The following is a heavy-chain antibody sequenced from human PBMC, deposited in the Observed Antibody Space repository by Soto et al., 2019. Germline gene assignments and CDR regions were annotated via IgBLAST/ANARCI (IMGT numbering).Heavy chain of an antibody. V-gene: IGHV3-74*01. CDR2: INSDGSST. J-gene: IGHJ4*02. CDR3: ARAFWSRGSSSVDY. D-gene: IGHD6-6*01. Sequence: EVQLVESGGGLVQPGGSLRLSCAVSGFTFRNYWMHWVRQAPGKGLVWVSRINSDGSSTSYADSVKGRFTISRDNAKNTLYLQMNSLRAEDTAVYYCARAFWSRGSSSVDYWGQGTLVTVSS. CDR1: GFTFRNYW.